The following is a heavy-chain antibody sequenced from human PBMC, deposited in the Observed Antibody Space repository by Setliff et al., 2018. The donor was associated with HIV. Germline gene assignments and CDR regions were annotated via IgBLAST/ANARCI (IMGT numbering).Heavy chain of an antibody. V-gene: IGHV4-39*07. J-gene: IGHJ3*02. D-gene: IGHD2-21*02. Sequence: SETLSLTCTVSGASISSSNFYWSWIRRSPGKGLEWIGSFYFGGRTHYNPSLKSRVTISVDTLGNQFSLRLSSVSAADTAIYYCARVRGVDPLLVTASDAFSIWGQGTMVTVSS. CDR1: GASISSSNFY. CDR2: FYFGGRT. CDR3: ARVRGVDPLLVTASDAFSI.